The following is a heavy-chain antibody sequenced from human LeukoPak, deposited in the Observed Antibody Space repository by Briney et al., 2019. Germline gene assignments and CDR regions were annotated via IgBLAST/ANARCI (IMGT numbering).Heavy chain of an antibody. V-gene: IGHV4-34*01. J-gene: IGHJ4*02. CDR1: GGSFSGYY. Sequence: SETLSLTCAVYGGSFSGYYWSWIRQPPGKGLEWIGEINHSGSTNYNPSLKSRVTISVDTSKDQFSLKLSSVTAADTAVYYCARGSDDYDSSGYYDYWGQGTLVTVSS. CDR2: INHSGST. CDR3: ARGSDDYDSSGYYDY. D-gene: IGHD3-22*01.